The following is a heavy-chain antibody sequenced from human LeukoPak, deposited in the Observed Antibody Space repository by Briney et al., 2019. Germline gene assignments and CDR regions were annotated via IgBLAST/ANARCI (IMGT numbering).Heavy chain of an antibody. D-gene: IGHD3-16*01. Sequence: TSETLSLTCTVSSGSFGSYYWSWIRQPPGKGLEWIGYIYYSGNTNYDPSLKSRVTISVDTSKNHFSLKLNSVTTADTAVYYCTRGAGWLIDYWGQGILVTVSS. CDR3: TRGAGWLIDY. V-gene: IGHV4-59*01. CDR2: IYYSGNT. CDR1: SGSFGSYY. J-gene: IGHJ4*02.